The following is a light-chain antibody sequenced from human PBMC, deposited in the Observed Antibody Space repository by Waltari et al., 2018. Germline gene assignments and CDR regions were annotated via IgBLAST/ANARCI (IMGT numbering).Light chain of an antibody. CDR3: QHGYGSPWT. CDR1: QGIGNN. CDR2: KAS. J-gene: IGKJ1*01. V-gene: IGKV1-16*01. Sequence: DIQMTQSPSSLSASVGDRVTITCQASQGIGNNLAWYQQKPGEVPKLLIYKASTLQSGVPSRFSGRGSGTDFTLTISSLQPEDFATYYCQHGYGSPWTFGQGTKVEIK.